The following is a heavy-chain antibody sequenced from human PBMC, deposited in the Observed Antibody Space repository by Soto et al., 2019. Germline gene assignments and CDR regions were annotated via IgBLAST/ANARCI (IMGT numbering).Heavy chain of an antibody. Sequence: QLQLQESGSGLVKPSQTLSLTSAVSGGSISSGSYSWSWIRQPPGKGLEWIGYIYHSGSTYYNPSLKSRVTISVDRSKNQFSLKLSSVTAADTAVYYCAREHSNYGMDVWGQGTTVTVSS. V-gene: IGHV4-30-2*01. CDR2: IYHSGST. J-gene: IGHJ6*02. CDR3: AREHSNYGMDV. D-gene: IGHD4-4*01. CDR1: GGSISSGSYS.